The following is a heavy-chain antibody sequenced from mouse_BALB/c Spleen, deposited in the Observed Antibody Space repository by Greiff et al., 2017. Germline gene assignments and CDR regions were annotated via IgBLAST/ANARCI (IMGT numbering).Heavy chain of an antibody. V-gene: IGHV1-5*01. J-gene: IGHJ3*01. Sequence: VQLQQSGTVLARPGASVKMSCKASGYTFTSYWMHWVKQRPGQGLEWIGAIYPGNSDTSYNQKFKGKAKLTAVTSTSTAYMELSSLTNEDSAVYYCTRGTTATVFAYWGQGTLVTVSA. CDR1: GYTFTSYW. D-gene: IGHD1-2*01. CDR2: IYPGNSDT. CDR3: TRGTTATVFAY.